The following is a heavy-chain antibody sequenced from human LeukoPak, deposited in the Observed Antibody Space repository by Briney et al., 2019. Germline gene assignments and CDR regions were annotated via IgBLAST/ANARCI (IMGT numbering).Heavy chain of an antibody. D-gene: IGHD3-22*01. V-gene: IGHV3-11*04. J-gene: IGHJ4*02. CDR1: GFTFSDYY. Sequence: GGSLRLSCAASGFTFSDYYMSWLRLAPGKGLEWVSYISSSGSTIYYADSVKGRFTISRDNAKNSLYLQMNSLRAEGTAVYYCARDHTYYYDSSQDYFDYWGQGTLVTVSS. CDR3: ARDHTYYYDSSQDYFDY. CDR2: ISSSGSTI.